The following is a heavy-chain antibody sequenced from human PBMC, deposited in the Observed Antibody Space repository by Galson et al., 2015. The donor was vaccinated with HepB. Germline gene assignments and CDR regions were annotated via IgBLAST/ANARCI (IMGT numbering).Heavy chain of an antibody. Sequence: TLSLTCTVSGGSISSSSYYWGWIRQPPGKGLEWIGSIYYSGSTYYNPSLKSRVTISVDTSKNQFSLKLSSVTAADTAVYYCARDPYCSGGSCYAYYYYGMDVWGQGTTVTVSS. CDR1: GGSISSSSYY. V-gene: IGHV4-39*07. J-gene: IGHJ6*02. D-gene: IGHD2-15*01. CDR3: ARDPYCSGGSCYAYYYYGMDV. CDR2: IYYSGST.